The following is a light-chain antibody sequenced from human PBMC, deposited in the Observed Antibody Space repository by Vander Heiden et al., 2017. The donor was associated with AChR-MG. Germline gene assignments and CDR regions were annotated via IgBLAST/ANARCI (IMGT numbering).Light chain of an antibody. CDR3: SSYAGSNNVV. CDR1: SSDVGGYND. Sequence: SALTQPPPASGSPGQSVTISCTGTSSDVGGYNDVSWYQQHPGKAPNLMIYEVSKRPAGVPDRFSGSKAGNTASPTVSGHQAEDEADYYCSSYAGSNNVVFGGGTKLTVL. J-gene: IGLJ2*01. V-gene: IGLV2-8*01. CDR2: EVS.